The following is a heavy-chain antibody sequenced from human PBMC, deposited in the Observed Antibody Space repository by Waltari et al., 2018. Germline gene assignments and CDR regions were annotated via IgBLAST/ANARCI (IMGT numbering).Heavy chain of an antibody. V-gene: IGHV4-38-2*01. CDR3: ARHTHGSSTSCYFYYYYYYGMDV. CDR2: IYHSRST. J-gene: IGHJ6*02. Sequence: QVQLQESGPGLVKPSETLSLTCAVSGYSISSGYYWGWIRQPPGKGLEWIGLIYHSRSTYYNPALKGRVSISVETAKNQYSLKLSSVTAADTAVYYCARHTHGSSTSCYFYYYYYYGMDVWGQGTTVTVSS. D-gene: IGHD2-2*01. CDR1: GYSISSGYY.